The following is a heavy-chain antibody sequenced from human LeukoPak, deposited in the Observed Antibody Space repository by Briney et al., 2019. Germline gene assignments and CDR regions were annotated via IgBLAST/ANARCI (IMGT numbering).Heavy chain of an antibody. Sequence: GGSLRLSCAASGFTFSSYSMNWVRQVPGKGLEWVSYISSSSTIYYADSVKGRFTISRDNAKNSLYLQMNSLRAEDTAVYYCARPVDYNAGDYWGQGTLVTASS. J-gene: IGHJ4*02. CDR2: ISSSSTI. CDR3: ARPVDYNAGDY. CDR1: GFTFSSYS. V-gene: IGHV3-48*01. D-gene: IGHD5-12*01.